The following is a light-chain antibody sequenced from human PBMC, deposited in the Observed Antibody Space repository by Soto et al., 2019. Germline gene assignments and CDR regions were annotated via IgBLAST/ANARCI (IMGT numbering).Light chain of an antibody. CDR3: QQYGSSST. J-gene: IGKJ5*01. CDR2: GAS. Sequence: VLTQSPDTLSLSPGDSATLSCRASQSVSSSYLAWYQQKPGQAPRLLIYGASSRPTGIQDRFSGSGSGTDFTLTIRRLEPEDFAVYYCQQYGSSSTCGQGTRLEIK. CDR1: QSVSSSY. V-gene: IGKV3-20*01.